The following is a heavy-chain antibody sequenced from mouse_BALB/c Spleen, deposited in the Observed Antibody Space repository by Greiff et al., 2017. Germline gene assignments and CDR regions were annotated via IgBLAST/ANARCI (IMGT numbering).Heavy chain of an antibody. CDR1: GFSLTSYG. V-gene: IGHV2-9*02. J-gene: IGHJ1*01. CDR3: VRGRVTDWYFDV. CDR2: IWTGGGT. Sequence: VQVVESGPGLVAPSQSLSITCTVSGFSLTSYGVHWVRQPPGKGLEWLGVIWTGGGTNYNSAFMSRLSISKDNSKSQVFLKMNSLQTDDTAIYYCVRGRVTDWYFDVWGAGTTVTVSS. D-gene: IGHD2-3*01.